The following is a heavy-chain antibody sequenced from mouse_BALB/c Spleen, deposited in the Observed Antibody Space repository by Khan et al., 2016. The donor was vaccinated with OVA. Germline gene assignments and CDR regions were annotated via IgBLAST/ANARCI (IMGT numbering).Heavy chain of an antibody. CDR3: ARPPYCSYTLDY. CDR1: GYTFTSYG. CDR2: INTYTGEP. V-gene: IGHV9-3-1*01. Sequence: GQNGPELKKPGETVKISCKASGYTFTSYGMNWVKQSPGKALRWMGWINTYTGEPTYTDDFKGRFAFSLETSASTAYLQINNLKNEDTATYFCARPPYCSYTLDYWGQGTSVTVSS. D-gene: IGHD2-10*01. J-gene: IGHJ4*01.